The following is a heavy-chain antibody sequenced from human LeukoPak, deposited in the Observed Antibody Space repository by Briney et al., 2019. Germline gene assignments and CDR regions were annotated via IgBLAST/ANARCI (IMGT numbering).Heavy chain of an antibody. CDR2: ISYDGSNK. CDR1: GFTFSSYG. D-gene: IGHD3-10*01. V-gene: IGHV3-30*18. J-gene: IGHJ4*02. CDR3: AKLDFGEPEAGY. Sequence: PGRSLRLSCAASGFTFSSYGMHWVRQAPGKGLEWVAVISYDGSNKYYADSVKGRFTISRDNSKNTLYLQMNSLRAEDTAVYYCAKLDFGEPEAGYWGQGTLVTVSS.